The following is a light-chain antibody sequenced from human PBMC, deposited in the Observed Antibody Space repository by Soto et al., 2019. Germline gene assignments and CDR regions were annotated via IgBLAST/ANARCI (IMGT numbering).Light chain of an antibody. Sequence: EIVLTQSPGTLSLSPGERATLSCRASQSVPSNFLAWYQQKPGQAPILVIYGVSRRATGIPDRFSGSGSVTDFTLTISRLEPEDFAVYYCQQYDSSWTFGQGTKVEIK. J-gene: IGKJ1*01. CDR1: QSVPSNF. V-gene: IGKV3-20*01. CDR3: QQYDSSWT. CDR2: GVS.